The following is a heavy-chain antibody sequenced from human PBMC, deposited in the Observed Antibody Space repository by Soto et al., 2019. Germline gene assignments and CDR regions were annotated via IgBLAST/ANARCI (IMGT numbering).Heavy chain of an antibody. V-gene: IGHV1-18*01. J-gene: IGHJ4*02. CDR2: ISAHNGNP. D-gene: IGHD1-1*01. CDR3: ARGRYGDY. Sequence: QVHLVQSGAEVKKPGASVKVYCKGSGYAFTTYGITWVRQAPGQGLEWMGWISAHNGNPNYAQKLQGIVTATRDTPTSTAYMQLRSLSSNVTAVYSCARGRYGDYWGQGDVVTVSS. CDR1: GYAFTTYG.